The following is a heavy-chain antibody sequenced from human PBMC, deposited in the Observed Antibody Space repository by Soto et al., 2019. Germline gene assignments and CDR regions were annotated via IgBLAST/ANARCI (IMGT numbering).Heavy chain of an antibody. J-gene: IGHJ6*02. D-gene: IGHD1-26*01. Sequence: EASVKVSCKASGGTFSSYAISWVRQAPGQGLEWMGGIIPIFGTANYAQKFQGRVTITADKSTSTAYMELSSLRSEDTAVYYCASGEVGAKYYYYYGMDVWGQGTTVTVSS. V-gene: IGHV1-69*06. CDR3: ASGEVGAKYYYYYGMDV. CDR2: IIPIFGTA. CDR1: GGTFSSYA.